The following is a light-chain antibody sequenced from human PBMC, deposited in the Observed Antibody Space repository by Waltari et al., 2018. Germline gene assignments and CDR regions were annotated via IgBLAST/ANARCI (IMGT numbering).Light chain of an antibody. CDR2: RAS. CDR3: QQYSISPFT. J-gene: IGKJ3*01. CDR1: QNVSSNW. V-gene: IGKV3-20*01. Sequence: EIVLTKSPRTLSSSPGERATLACRASQNVSSNWLAWYQQRPGQAPRLLISRASDRATGTPDRFSGSVSGTEFTLTISRLEPEDFAVYYCQQYSISPFTFGPGTRVDV.